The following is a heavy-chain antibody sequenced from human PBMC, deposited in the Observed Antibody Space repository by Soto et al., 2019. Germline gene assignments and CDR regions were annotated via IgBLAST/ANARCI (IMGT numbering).Heavy chain of an antibody. Sequence: SVKVSCKASGGTFSSYAISWVRQAPGQGLEWMGGIIPIFGTANYAQKFQGRVTITADESTSTVYMELSSLRSEDTAVYYCARDRGTVRAQGFDYWGQGTLVTVSS. D-gene: IGHD3-10*01. J-gene: IGHJ4*02. CDR2: IIPIFGTA. V-gene: IGHV1-69*13. CDR1: GGTFSSYA. CDR3: ARDRGTVRAQGFDY.